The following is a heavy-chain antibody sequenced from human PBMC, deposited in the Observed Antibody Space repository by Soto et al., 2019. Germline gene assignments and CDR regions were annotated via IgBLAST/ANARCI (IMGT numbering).Heavy chain of an antibody. D-gene: IGHD5-12*01. CDR2: MNPNSGNT. V-gene: IGHV1-8*01. Sequence: ASVKVSGKASGYTFTSYDINWVRQATGQGLEWMGWMNPNSGNTGYAQKFQGRVTMTRNTSISTAYMELSSLRSEDTAVYYCAYSGYDSWYFDYWGQGTLVTVSS. CDR3: AYSGYDSWYFDY. J-gene: IGHJ4*02. CDR1: GYTFTSYD.